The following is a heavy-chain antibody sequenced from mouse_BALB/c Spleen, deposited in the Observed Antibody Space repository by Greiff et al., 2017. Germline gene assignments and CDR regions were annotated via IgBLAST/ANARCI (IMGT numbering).Heavy chain of an antibody. J-gene: IGHJ4*01. CDR2: IWGDGST. CDR3: AICYGSSYDYAMDY. Sequence: VQVVESGPGLVAPSQSLSITCTVSGFSLTGYGVNWVRQPPGKGLEWLGMIWGDGSTDYNSALKSRLSISKDNSKSQVFLKMNSLQTDDTARYYCAICYGSSYDYAMDYWGQGTSVTVSS. D-gene: IGHD1-1*01. CDR1: GFSLTGYG. V-gene: IGHV2-6-7*01.